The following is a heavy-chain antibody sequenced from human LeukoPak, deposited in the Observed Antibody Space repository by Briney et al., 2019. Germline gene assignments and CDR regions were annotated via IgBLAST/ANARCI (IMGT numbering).Heavy chain of an antibody. J-gene: IGHJ5*02. V-gene: IGHV4-34*01. CDR2: INHSGST. CDR3: AREGSGSYYRVWFDP. CDR1: GGSFSGYY. D-gene: IGHD1-26*01. Sequence: SETLSLTCAVYGGSFSGYYWSWIRQPPGKGLEWIGEINHSGSTNYNPSLKSRVTISVDTSKNQFSLKLSSVTATDTAVYYCAREGSGSYYRVWFDPWGQGTLVTVSS.